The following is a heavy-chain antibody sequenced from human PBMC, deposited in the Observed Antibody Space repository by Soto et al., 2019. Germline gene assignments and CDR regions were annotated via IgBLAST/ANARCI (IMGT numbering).Heavy chain of an antibody. CDR2: ISPYNGDR. D-gene: IGHD2-2*01. J-gene: IGHJ4*02. CDR1: GYTFTSYG. V-gene: IGHV1-18*01. CDR3: ARDCSTDSCSVDY. Sequence: GASGKVSCKAFGYTFTSYGISWVRQAPGQGLEWMGWISPYNGDRNYAQKLQGRVTMTTDTSTSTAYMELRSLRSDDTAVYYCARDCSTDSCSVDYWGQGTLVTVSS.